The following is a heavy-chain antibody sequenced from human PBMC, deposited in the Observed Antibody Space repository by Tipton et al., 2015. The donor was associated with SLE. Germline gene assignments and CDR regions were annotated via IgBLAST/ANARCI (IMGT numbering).Heavy chain of an antibody. V-gene: IGHV1-2*02. CDR2: INPNSGDT. Sequence: QSGPEVKKPGASVKVSCKAFGYTFSAYYIQWVRQAPEQGLEWMGWINPNSGDTNYVQRFQGRVTMTRDTSISTAYMDLTSLRSDDTAVYYCARWGSTGELDYWGQGSLVSISS. D-gene: IGHD3-16*01. CDR1: GYTFSAYY. CDR3: ARWGSTGELDY. J-gene: IGHJ4*02.